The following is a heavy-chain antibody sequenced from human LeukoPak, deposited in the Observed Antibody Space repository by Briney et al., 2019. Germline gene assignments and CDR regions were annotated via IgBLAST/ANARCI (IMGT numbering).Heavy chain of an antibody. CDR3: ARVSSSWYYFDY. V-gene: IGHV1-69*02. CDR2: IIPILGIA. D-gene: IGHD6-13*01. Sequence: SVKVSCKASGGTFSSYTISWVRQAPGQGLEWMGRIIPILGIANYAQKLQGRVTMNTDTSTSTAYMELRSLISDDTAIYYCARVSSSWYYFDYWGQGTLVTVSS. CDR1: GGTFSSYT. J-gene: IGHJ4*02.